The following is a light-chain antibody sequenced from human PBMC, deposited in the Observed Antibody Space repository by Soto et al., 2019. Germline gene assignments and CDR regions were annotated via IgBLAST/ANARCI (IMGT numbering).Light chain of an antibody. CDR3: QSSDSSGRYPYV. V-gene: IGLV3-25*02. CDR2: KDN. J-gene: IGLJ1*01. CDR1: ALPKQY. Sequence: SSELTQPPSVSVSPGQTARITCSGDALPKQYAYWYQQKPVQAPVVVIYKDNGRPSGIPERFSGSSSGTTVTLTISGVQAEDEAYYYCQSSDSSGRYPYVFGTGTKVTVL.